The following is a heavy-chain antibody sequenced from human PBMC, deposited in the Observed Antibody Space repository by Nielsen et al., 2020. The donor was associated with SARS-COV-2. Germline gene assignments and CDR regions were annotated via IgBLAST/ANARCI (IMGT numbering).Heavy chain of an antibody. Sequence: GGSLRLSCAASGFTFSSYAMSWVRQAPGKGLEWVSVIYSGGSSTYYADSVKGRFVISRDNSKNTLYLQMNRLRAEDTALYYFAKDPSDGYSSSWYFDYWGQGTLVTVSS. CDR2: IYSGGSST. CDR3: AKDPSDGYSSSWYFDY. D-gene: IGHD6-13*01. V-gene: IGHV3-23*03. J-gene: IGHJ4*02. CDR1: GFTFSSYA.